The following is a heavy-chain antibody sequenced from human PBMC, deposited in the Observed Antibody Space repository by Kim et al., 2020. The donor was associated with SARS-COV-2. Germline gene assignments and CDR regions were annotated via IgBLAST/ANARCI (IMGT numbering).Heavy chain of an antibody. V-gene: IGHV4-39*01. J-gene: IGHJ4*02. Sequence: YFNPSLKSRVTISVDTSKKQFSLKLTSVTAVDTAVYYCARRSRGDGSPGYWGQGTLVTVSS. D-gene: IGHD3-16*01. CDR3: ARRSRGDGSPGY.